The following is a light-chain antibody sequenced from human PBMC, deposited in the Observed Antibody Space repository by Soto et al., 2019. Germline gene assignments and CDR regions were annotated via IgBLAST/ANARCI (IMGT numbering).Light chain of an antibody. J-gene: IGKJ1*01. V-gene: IGKV3-20*01. CDR1: QGVRGNY. CDR3: QQYGSSST. Sequence: ENVLTQSPGTLSVSAGERGTLSCGASQGVRGNYLAWYQQKPGQAPRLLIFGAASRATGIPDRFSGRGSGTAFTLTISRLEPEDFAVYYCQQYGSSSTFGQGTKVDIK. CDR2: GAA.